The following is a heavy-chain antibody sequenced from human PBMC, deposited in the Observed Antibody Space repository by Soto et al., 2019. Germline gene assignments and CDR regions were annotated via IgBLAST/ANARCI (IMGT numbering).Heavy chain of an antibody. CDR2: INHSGST. J-gene: IGHJ4*02. CDR3: ARVVVAAPIDY. D-gene: IGHD2-15*01. CDR1: GGSFSGYY. Sequence: SETLSLTCAVYGGSFSGYYWSWIRQPPGKGLEWIGEINHSGSTNYNPSLKSRVTISVDTSKNQFSLKLSSVTAADTAVYYCARVVVAAPIDYWGQGTLVTVSS. V-gene: IGHV4-34*01.